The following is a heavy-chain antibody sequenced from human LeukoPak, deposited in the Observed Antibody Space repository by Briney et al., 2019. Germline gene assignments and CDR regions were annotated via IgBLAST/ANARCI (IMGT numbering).Heavy chain of an antibody. J-gene: IGHJ3*01. D-gene: IGHD5-12*01. CDR1: GLTFSSYS. Sequence: GGSLRLSCAASGLTFSSYSMNWVRQAPGKGLEWVSSISRTGSYIYYADLVKGRFTISRDNAKNSLYLQMNSLRAEDTAVYYCARVKEASAFDVWGQGTMVTVSS. CDR2: ISRTGSYI. CDR3: ARVKEASAFDV. V-gene: IGHV3-21*01.